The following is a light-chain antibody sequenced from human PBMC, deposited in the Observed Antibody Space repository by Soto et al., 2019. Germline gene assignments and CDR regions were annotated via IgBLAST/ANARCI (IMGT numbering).Light chain of an antibody. CDR2: AAS. CDR3: QQSYNTRT. CDR1: QSISSY. Sequence: DIQMTQSPSSLSASVGDRVTITCRASQSISSYLNWYQQRPGKAPKLLIYAASSLQGGVPSRISVSVSGTDFTLTISSLQPEDFATYYCQQSYNTRTFGQGTKVDIK. J-gene: IGKJ1*01. V-gene: IGKV1-39*01.